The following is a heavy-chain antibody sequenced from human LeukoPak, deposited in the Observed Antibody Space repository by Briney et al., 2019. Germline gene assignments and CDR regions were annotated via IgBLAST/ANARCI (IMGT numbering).Heavy chain of an antibody. Sequence: PSETLSLTCTVSGGSISSSSYCWGWIRQPPGKGLEWIGSFYCSGSTYYNPSLKGRVTISVDTSKSQFSLKLSSVTAADTAVYYCARLRSPVTILYYFDYWGQGTLVTVSS. D-gene: IGHD4-17*01. CDR2: FYCSGST. V-gene: IGHV4-39*01. CDR1: GGSISSSSYC. CDR3: ARLRSPVTILYYFDY. J-gene: IGHJ4*02.